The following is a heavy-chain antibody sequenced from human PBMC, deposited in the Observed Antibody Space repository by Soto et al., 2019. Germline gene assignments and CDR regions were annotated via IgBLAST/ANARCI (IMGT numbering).Heavy chain of an antibody. D-gene: IGHD1-20*01. J-gene: IGHJ6*02. CDR1: GFTFSSYG. V-gene: IGHV3-30*18. Sequence: GGSLRLSCAASGFTFSSYGMHWVRQAPGKGLEWVAVISYDGSNKYYADSVKGRFTISRDNSKNTLYLQMNSLRAEDTAVYYCAKDHGLTGTTGYYGMDVWGQGTTVTVSS. CDR3: AKDHGLTGTTGYYGMDV. CDR2: ISYDGSNK.